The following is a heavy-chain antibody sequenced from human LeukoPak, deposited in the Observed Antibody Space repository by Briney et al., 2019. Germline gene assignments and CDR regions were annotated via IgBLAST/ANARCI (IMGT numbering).Heavy chain of an antibody. D-gene: IGHD3-3*01. J-gene: IGHJ4*02. CDR3: ATDLLFGVVITT. V-gene: IGHV1-24*01. CDR1: GYTLTELS. Sequence: ASVKVSCKVSGYTLTELSMHWVRQAPGKGLEWMGGFDPEDGETIYAQKFQGRVTMTADTSTDTAYMELSSLRSEDTAVYYCATDLLFGVVITTWGQGTLVTVSS. CDR2: FDPEDGET.